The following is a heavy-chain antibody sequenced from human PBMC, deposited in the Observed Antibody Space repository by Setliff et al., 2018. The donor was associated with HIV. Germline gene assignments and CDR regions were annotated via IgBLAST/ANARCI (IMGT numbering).Heavy chain of an antibody. CDR3: AREVAAAGTHPGGSDY. CDR2: INPSSGST. V-gene: IGHV1-46*01. J-gene: IGHJ4*02. Sequence: ASVKVSCKASGYTFTSYYMHWVRQAPGQGLEWMGIINPSSGSTTYAQKFQGRVTMTRDTSTSTVYMELSSLRSEDTAVYYCAREVAAAGTHPGGSDYWGQGTLVTVSS. D-gene: IGHD6-13*01. CDR1: GYTFTSYY.